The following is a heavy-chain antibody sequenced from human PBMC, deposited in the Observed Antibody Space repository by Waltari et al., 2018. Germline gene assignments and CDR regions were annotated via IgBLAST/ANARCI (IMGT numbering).Heavy chain of an antibody. CDR2: IYYSGST. CDR3: ARQIVGATYYFDY. J-gene: IGHJ4*02. D-gene: IGHD1-26*01. CDR1: GGSISSSSYY. Sequence: QLQLQESGPGLVTPSETLSLTCTVSGGSISSSSYYWGWIRQPPGKGLEWIGRIYYSGSTYYNPSLKSRVTISVDTSKNQFSLKLSSVTAADTAVYYCARQIVGATYYFDYWGQGTLVTVSS. V-gene: IGHV4-39*01.